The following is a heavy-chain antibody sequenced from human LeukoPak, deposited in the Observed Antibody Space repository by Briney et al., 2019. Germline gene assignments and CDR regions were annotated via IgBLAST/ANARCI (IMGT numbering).Heavy chain of an antibody. V-gene: IGHV3-20*01. CDR1: GFTFDDYG. D-gene: IGHD3-16*02. Sequence: GGSLRLSCAASGFTFDDYGMSWVCQAPGKGLEWVAGINWNGGSTGYGDSVKGRFTISRDNAKNSLYLQMNSLRAEDTALYHCARSSLGELSHFDYWGQGTLVTVSS. CDR3: ARSSLGELSHFDY. CDR2: INWNGGST. J-gene: IGHJ4*02.